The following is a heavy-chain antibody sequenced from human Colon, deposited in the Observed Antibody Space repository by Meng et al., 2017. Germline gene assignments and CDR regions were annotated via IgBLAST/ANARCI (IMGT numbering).Heavy chain of an antibody. CDR1: GYLFSYYA. CDR3: AREGSDSWIDY. Sequence: QVQLVQSGSELKKSGASVKVTCKTSGYLFSYYAINWVRQAPGRGLEWMGWSNTKTGNPTYAQAFTGRFVFSLDTSVSTAYLQINDLKADDTAVYYCAREGSDSWIDYWGQGTLVTVSS. V-gene: IGHV7-4-1*02. D-gene: IGHD6-13*01. CDR2: SNTKTGNP. J-gene: IGHJ4*02.